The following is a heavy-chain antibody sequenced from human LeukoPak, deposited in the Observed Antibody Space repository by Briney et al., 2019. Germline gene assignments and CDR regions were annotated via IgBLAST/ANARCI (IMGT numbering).Heavy chain of an antibody. Sequence: HPSETLSLTCTVSGGSISSGSYYWSWIRQPAGKGLEWIGRTYTSGTTHYNPSLKSRVTMSVDTSKNQFSLKLSSVTAADTAVYYCARLSTVTTSFDYWGQGTLVTVSS. V-gene: IGHV4-61*02. CDR2: TYTSGTT. CDR3: ARLSTVTTSFDY. CDR1: GGSISSGSYY. J-gene: IGHJ4*02. D-gene: IGHD4-17*01.